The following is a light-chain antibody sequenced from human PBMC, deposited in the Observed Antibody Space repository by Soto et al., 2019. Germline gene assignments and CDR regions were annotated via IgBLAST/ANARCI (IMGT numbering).Light chain of an antibody. Sequence: EIVLTQSPGTLSLSPGERATLSCRASQSVSSSYLAWYQQKPGQAPRLLIYGASSRATGIPDRFCGSGSGTDFTLTISRLEPEDFAVYYCQQYGSSPWTFGQWTKLEIK. V-gene: IGKV3-20*01. J-gene: IGKJ1*01. CDR1: QSVSSSY. CDR2: GAS. CDR3: QQYGSSPWT.